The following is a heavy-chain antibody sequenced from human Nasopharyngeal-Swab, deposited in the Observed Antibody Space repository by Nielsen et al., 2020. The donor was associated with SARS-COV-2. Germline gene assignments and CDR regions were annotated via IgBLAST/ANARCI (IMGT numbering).Heavy chain of an antibody. CDR3: ARDTSDSSGWDWFDP. V-gene: IGHV3-33*01. Sequence: GGSLRLSCAASGFTFSSYGMHWVRQAPGKGLEWVAVIWYDGSNKYYADSVKGRFTISRDNSKNTLYLQMNSLRAEDTAVHYCARDTSDSSGWDWFDPWGQGTLVTVSS. D-gene: IGHD6-19*01. J-gene: IGHJ5*02. CDR1: GFTFSSYG. CDR2: IWYDGSNK.